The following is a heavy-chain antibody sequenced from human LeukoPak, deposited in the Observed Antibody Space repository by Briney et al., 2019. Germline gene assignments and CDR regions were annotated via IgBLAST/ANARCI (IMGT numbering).Heavy chain of an antibody. D-gene: IGHD1-1*01. V-gene: IGHV1-2*02. J-gene: IGHJ6*03. Sequence: ASVKVSCKPSGYIFAGYYMHWVRQAPGQGLEWMGWINPNSGATNYAQKFQGRVTLTRDTSISTAYLELSRLRSDDTGVYYCARDGTGTYYYYSYMDVWGKGTTVTVSS. CDR2: INPNSGAT. CDR1: GYIFAGYY. CDR3: ARDGTGTYYYYSYMDV.